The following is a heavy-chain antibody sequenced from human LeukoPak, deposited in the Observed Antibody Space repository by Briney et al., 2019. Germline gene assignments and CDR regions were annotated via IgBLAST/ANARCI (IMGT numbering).Heavy chain of an antibody. D-gene: IGHD3-22*01. Sequence: GGSLRLSCAASGFTFSYYGMHWVRQAPDKGLEWVAFLQKDGSDIHYADSVEGRFTISRDNSKNTLYLQMNSLRPEGTAVYYCARGDDYYDSSGLFDYWGQGTLVTVSS. V-gene: IGHV3-30*02. CDR3: ARGDDYYDSSGLFDY. J-gene: IGHJ4*02. CDR1: GFTFSYYG. CDR2: LQKDGSDI.